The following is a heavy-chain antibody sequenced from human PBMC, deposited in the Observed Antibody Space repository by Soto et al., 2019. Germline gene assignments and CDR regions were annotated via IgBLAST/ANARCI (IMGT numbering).Heavy chain of an antibody. CDR2: ISYDGSVT. Sequence: QMQLVESGGGVVQPGRSLRLSCAASGFAFSTYAVHWVRQAPGKGLEWLAVISYDGSVTYYAESVRGRIAVSRDNSNNTLSLQMNSLTPEDTATYFCAREAYYESDDTGAFDVWGQGTVVIVSS. J-gene: IGHJ3*01. V-gene: IGHV3-30*09. D-gene: IGHD3-22*01. CDR3: AREAYYESDDTGAFDV. CDR1: GFAFSTYA.